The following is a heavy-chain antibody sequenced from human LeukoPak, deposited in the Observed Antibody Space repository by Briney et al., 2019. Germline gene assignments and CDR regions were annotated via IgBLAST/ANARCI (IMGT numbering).Heavy chain of an antibody. J-gene: IGHJ4*02. V-gene: IGHV4-4*07. CDR3: ARDGYYYDSSGLTALDY. Sequence: SETLSLTCTVSGGSISSYYWSWIRQPAGKGLEWIGRIYTSGSTNYNPSLKSRVTMSVDTSKNQFPLKLSSVTAADTAVYYCARDGYYYDSSGLTALDYWGQGTLVTVSS. CDR2: IYTSGST. D-gene: IGHD3-22*01. CDR1: GGSISSYY.